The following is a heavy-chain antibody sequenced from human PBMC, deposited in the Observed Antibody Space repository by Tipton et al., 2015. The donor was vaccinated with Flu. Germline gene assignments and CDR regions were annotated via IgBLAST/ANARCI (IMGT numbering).Heavy chain of an antibody. Sequence: TLSLTCSVSGASFSSIGHYWGWIRQSPGKGLEWIGTIYYGGSTYYNPFLKSRVTISLDMSKSQFSLQLTSVTAADTAVYFCAREHGYHVFWGQGKLVTVSS. J-gene: IGHJ4*02. CDR3: AREHGYHVF. CDR2: IYYGGST. V-gene: IGHV4-39*07. CDR1: GASFSSIGHY. D-gene: IGHD5-18*01.